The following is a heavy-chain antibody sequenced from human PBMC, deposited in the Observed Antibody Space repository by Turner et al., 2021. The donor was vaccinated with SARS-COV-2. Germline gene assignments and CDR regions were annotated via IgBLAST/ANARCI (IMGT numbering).Heavy chain of an antibody. V-gene: IGHV4-39*01. CDR3: AMHWGVAAAAYLARFDP. CDR1: GGSISSSSYY. D-gene: IGHD6-13*01. CDR2: SYCIRSP. Sequence: RQLQESGLGLVKPSEPLPRTCTASGGSISSSSYYWGWIRPPPGKGLGRIGGSYCIRSPYYNPSLKSRVSISVDTSKTQFSLKLTSVTAADTAVYFCAMHWGVAAAAYLARFDPWGQGTLVTVSS. J-gene: IGHJ5*02.